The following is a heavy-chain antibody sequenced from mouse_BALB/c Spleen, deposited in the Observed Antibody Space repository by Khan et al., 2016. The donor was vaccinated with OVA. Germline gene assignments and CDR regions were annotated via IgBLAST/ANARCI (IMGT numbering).Heavy chain of an antibody. Sequence: QVQLKESGPGLVAPSQSLSITCTVSGFSLTNYGVNWVRQPPGKGLEWLGVIWGDGSTNYHSALKSRLIISKDNSKRQVFYKLNSLQTDDIDTYYCAKFTPHFYSMDDWGQGTSVTVSS. V-gene: IGHV2-3*01. CDR2: IWGDGST. J-gene: IGHJ4*01. CDR1: GFSLTNYG. D-gene: IGHD1-1*01. CDR3: AKFTPHFYSMDD.